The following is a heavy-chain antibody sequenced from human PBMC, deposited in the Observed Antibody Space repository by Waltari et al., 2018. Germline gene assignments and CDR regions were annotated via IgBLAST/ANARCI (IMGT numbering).Heavy chain of an antibody. CDR3: AREAGADAFDI. CDR2: IYHSGST. CDR1: GYSISSGYY. V-gene: IGHV4-38-2*01. D-gene: IGHD6-13*01. J-gene: IGHJ3*02. Sequence: QVQLQESGPGLVKPSETLSLTCAVSGYSISSGYYWGWIRQPPGKGLEWIGSIYHSGSTYYNPSLKSRVTISVDTSKNQFSLKLSSVTAADTAVYYCAREAGADAFDIWGQGTMVTVSS.